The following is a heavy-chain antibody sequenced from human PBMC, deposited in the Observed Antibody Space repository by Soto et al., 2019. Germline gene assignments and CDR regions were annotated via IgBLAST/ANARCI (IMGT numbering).Heavy chain of an antibody. J-gene: IGHJ6*02. CDR1: GFTFSSYW. V-gene: IGHV3-74*01. CDR3: ARGGAWLRKENGMDV. D-gene: IGHD5-12*01. CDR2: INSDGSST. Sequence: GGSLRLSCAASGFTFSSYWMHWVRQAPGKGLVWVSRINSDGSSTSYADSVKGRFTISRDNAKNTLYLQMNSLRAEDTAVYYCARGGAWLRKENGMDVWGQGTTVTVSS.